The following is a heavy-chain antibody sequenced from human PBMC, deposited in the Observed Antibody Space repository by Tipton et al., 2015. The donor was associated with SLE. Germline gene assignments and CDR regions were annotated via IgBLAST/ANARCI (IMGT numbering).Heavy chain of an antibody. CDR1: GFTFDDYT. J-gene: IGHJ4*02. CDR2: ISGSGPST. V-gene: IGHV3-23*01. D-gene: IGHD3-9*01. CDR3: AKGSGTSGYYFDV. Sequence: SLRLSCAASGFTFDDYTMHWVRQAPGKGLGWVSTISGSGPSTYNADSVRGRFTLSRHTSKNTLYLQMNSLRAEDTALYYCAKGSGTSGYYFDVWGQGTPVTVSS.